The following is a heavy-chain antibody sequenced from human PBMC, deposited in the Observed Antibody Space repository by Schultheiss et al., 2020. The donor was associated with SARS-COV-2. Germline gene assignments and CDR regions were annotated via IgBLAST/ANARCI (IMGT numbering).Heavy chain of an antibody. CDR2: IYYSGST. CDR3: ASHFSYCSGGSCYTFDY. D-gene: IGHD2-15*01. Sequence: SETLSLTCTVSGGSISSYYWSWIRQHPGKGLEWIGYIYYSGSTYYNPSLKSRVTISVDTSKNQFSLKLSSVTAADTAVYYCASHFSYCSGGSCYTFDYWDQGTLGTVSS. CDR1: GGSISSYY. J-gene: IGHJ4*02. V-gene: IGHV4-59*06.